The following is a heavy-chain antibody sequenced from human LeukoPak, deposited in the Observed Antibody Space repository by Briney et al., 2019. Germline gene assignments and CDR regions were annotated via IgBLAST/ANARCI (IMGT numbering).Heavy chain of an antibody. D-gene: IGHD6-19*01. Sequence: PSETLSLTCAVYGGSFSGYYWSWIRQPPGKGLEWIEEINHSGSTNYNPSLKSRVTISVDTSKNQFSLKLSSVTAADTAVYYCATSGIAVANWFDPWGQGTLVTVSS. CDR2: INHSGST. CDR1: GGSFSGYY. J-gene: IGHJ5*02. V-gene: IGHV4-34*01. CDR3: ATSGIAVANWFDP.